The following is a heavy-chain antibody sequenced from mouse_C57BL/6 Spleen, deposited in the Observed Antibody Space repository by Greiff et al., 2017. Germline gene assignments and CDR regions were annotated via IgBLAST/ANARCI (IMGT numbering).Heavy chain of an antibody. Sequence: VQLQQPGAELVRPGTSVKLSCKASGYTFTSYWMHWVQQRPGQGLEWIGVIDPSDSYPNYNQKFKGKATLPVDTSSSTAYMQLRSLTSEDSAVYDFARWDVEYDYDGFAYWGQGTLVTVSA. V-gene: IGHV1-59*01. J-gene: IGHJ3*01. D-gene: IGHD2-4*01. CDR3: ARWDVEYDYDGFAY. CDR2: IDPSDSYP. CDR1: GYTFTSYW.